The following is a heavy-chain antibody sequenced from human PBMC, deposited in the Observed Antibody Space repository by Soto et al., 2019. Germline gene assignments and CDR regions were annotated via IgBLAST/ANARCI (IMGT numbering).Heavy chain of an antibody. J-gene: IGHJ4*02. CDR1: AFPFCSYA. CDR3: ARGGSYPKIPFDY. Sequence: PGGSLRLSCAASAFPFCSYAMHWVRQAPVKGLERVAAISYDGNNKYYADSVKGRLTISRDNSKNTLYLQMNSLRVEDTAVYYCARGGSYPKIPFDYRGQGTLVTVAS. D-gene: IGHD1-26*01. CDR2: ISYDGNNK. V-gene: IGHV3-30-3*01.